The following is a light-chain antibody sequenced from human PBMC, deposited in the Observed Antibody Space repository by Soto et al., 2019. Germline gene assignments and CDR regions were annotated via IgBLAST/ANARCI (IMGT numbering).Light chain of an antibody. CDR3: AAWDDSLNRVI. V-gene: IGLV1-36*01. CDR2: YDD. CDR1: SSNIGNNA. Sequence: QSVLTQPPSVSEAPRQRVTISCSGGSSNIGNNAVNWYQQLPGKTPKLLIYYDDLLPSGVSDRFSGSKSGTSASLAISGLQSEDEADYYCAAWDDSLNRVIFGGGTKVTVL. J-gene: IGLJ2*01.